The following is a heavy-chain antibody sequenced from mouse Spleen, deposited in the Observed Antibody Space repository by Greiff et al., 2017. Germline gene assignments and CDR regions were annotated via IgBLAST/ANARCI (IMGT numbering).Heavy chain of an antibody. Sequence: QVQLQQSGAELVRSGASVKLSCTASGFNIKDYYMYWVKQRPGQGLEWIGEINPSNGGTNFNEKFKSKATLTVDKSSSTAYMQLSSLTSEDSAVYYCTRSFAYWGQGTLVTVSA. CDR2: INPSNGGT. V-gene: IGHV1S81*02. J-gene: IGHJ3*01. CDR3: TRSFAY. CDR1: GFNIKDYY.